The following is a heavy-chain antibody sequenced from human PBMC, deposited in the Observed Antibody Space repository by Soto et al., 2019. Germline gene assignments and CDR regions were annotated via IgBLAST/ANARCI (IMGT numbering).Heavy chain of an antibody. Sequence: SETLSLTCTVSGASISGFYWSWIRKSAGKGLGWIGRIYATGTTDYNPSLKSRVMMSVDTSKKQFSLKLRSVTAADTAVYYCVRDGTKTLRDWFDPWGQGISVTVSS. CDR3: VRDGTKTLRDWFDP. D-gene: IGHD1-1*01. J-gene: IGHJ5*02. CDR2: IYATGTT. CDR1: GASISGFY. V-gene: IGHV4-4*07.